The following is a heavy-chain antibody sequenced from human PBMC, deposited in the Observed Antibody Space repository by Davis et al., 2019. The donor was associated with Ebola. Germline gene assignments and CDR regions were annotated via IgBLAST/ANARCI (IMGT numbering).Heavy chain of an antibody. V-gene: IGHV1-69*06. CDR1: GGTFSSYA. CDR3: ATAFRPRDAFDI. D-gene: IGHD6-6*01. J-gene: IGHJ3*02. CDR2: IIPIFGTA. Sequence: SVKVSCKASGGTFSSYAISWVRQAPGQGLEWMGGIIPIFGTANYAQKFQGRFSLTADKSSNTAYLDLSRLTSDDTAIYYCATAFRPRDAFDIWGRGTLVTVSS.